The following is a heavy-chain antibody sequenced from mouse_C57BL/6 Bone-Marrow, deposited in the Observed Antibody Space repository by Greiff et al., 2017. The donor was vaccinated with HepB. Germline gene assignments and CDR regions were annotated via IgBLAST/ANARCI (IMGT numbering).Heavy chain of an antibody. CDR1: GYTFTDYN. Sequence: VQLQQSGPELVKPGASVKMSCKASGYTFTDYNMHWVKQSHGKSLEWIGYINPNNGGTSYNQKFKGKATLTVNKSSSTAYMELRSLTSEDSAVYYCARGGWLLLAWFAYWGQGTLVTVSA. CDR3: ARGGWLLLAWFAY. V-gene: IGHV1-22*01. CDR2: INPNNGGT. J-gene: IGHJ3*01. D-gene: IGHD2-3*01.